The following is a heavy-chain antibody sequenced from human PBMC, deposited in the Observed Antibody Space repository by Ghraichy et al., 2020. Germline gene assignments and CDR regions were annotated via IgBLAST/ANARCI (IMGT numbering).Heavy chain of an antibody. CDR2: IYYSGST. Sequence: SETLSLTCTVSGGSISSSSYYWGWIRQPPGKGLEWIGSIYYSGSTYYNPSLKSRVTISVDTSKNQFSLKLSSVTAADTAVYYCARLNRMAARNSRRAFFDYWGQGTLVTVSS. D-gene: IGHD6-6*01. CDR3: ARLNRMAARNSRRAFFDY. CDR1: GGSISSSSYY. J-gene: IGHJ4*02. V-gene: IGHV4-39*01.